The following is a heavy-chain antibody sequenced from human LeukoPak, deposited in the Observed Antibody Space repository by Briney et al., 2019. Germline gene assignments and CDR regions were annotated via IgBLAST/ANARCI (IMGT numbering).Heavy chain of an antibody. CDR2: INPSGGST. D-gene: IGHD7-27*01. V-gene: IGHV1-46*01. J-gene: IGHJ4*02. CDR1: GYTFTSYY. Sequence: ASVKVSCKASGYTFTSYYMHWVRQAPGQGLEWMGIINPSGGSTSYAQKFQGRVTMTRDTSTSTVYMELSSLGSEDTAVYYCARSSRTGDPQGYFDYWGQGTLVTVSS. CDR3: ARSSRTGDPQGYFDY.